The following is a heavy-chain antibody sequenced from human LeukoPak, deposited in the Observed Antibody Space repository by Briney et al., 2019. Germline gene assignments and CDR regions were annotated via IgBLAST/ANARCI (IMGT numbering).Heavy chain of an antibody. V-gene: IGHV3-21*04. CDR1: GFTFSSYS. CDR3: AKDLLHKYSSGSGY. CDR2: ISSSSSYI. Sequence: GGSLRLSCAASGFTFSSYSMNWVRQAPGKGLEWVSSISSSSSYIYYADSVKGRFTISRDNAKNSLYLQMNSLRAEDTAVYYCAKDLLHKYSSGSGYWGQGTLVTVSS. J-gene: IGHJ4*02. D-gene: IGHD6-19*01.